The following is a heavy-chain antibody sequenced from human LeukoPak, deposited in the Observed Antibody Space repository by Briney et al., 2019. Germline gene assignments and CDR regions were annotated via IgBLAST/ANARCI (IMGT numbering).Heavy chain of an antibody. Sequence: SETLSLTCTVSGGSISSYYWSWIRQPPGKGLEWIGYIYYSGSTNYNPSLKSRVTISVDTSKNQFSLKLSSATAADTAVYYCARAIRGYYREDYYYGMDVWGKGTTVTVSS. J-gene: IGHJ6*04. D-gene: IGHD3-3*01. V-gene: IGHV4-59*01. CDR1: GGSISSYY. CDR2: IYYSGST. CDR3: ARAIRGYYREDYYYGMDV.